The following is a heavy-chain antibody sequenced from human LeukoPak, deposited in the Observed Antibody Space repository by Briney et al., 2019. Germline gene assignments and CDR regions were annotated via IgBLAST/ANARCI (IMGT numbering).Heavy chain of an antibody. CDR3: ARDRYSGSYWGYYFDY. Sequence: GASVKVSCKASRGTFSSYAISWVRQAPGHGLEWMGGIIPLFGTANYAQKFQGRVTITADESTSTAYMELSSLRSEDTAVYYCARDRYSGSYWGYYFDYWGQGTLVTVSS. J-gene: IGHJ4*02. V-gene: IGHV1-69*13. D-gene: IGHD1-26*01. CDR2: IIPLFGTA. CDR1: RGTFSSYA.